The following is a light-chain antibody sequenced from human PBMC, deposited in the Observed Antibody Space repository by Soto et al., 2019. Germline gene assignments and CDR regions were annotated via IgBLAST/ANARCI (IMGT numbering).Light chain of an antibody. CDR3: QQSYSTPFS. Sequence: DIQMTQSPSSLSASVGDRVTITCRASQSISSYLNWYQQKPGKAPKLLIYAASSLQSGVPSRFSGTGSVTDFTLTISSLQPEDFATDYGQQSYSTPFSFGPGTKVDIK. CDR1: QSISSY. CDR2: AAS. J-gene: IGKJ3*01. V-gene: IGKV1-39*01.